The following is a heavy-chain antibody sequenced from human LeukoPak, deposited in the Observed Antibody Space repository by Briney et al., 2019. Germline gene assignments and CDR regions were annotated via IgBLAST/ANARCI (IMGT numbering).Heavy chain of an antibody. CDR2: ISGSGGST. Sequence: QPGGSLRLSCAASGFTFSSYAMSWVRQAPGKGLEWVSAISGSGGSTYYADSVKGRFTISRDNSKNTLYLQMNSLRAEDTAVYYCAKDRGITMIVVVSNLDYWGQGTEVTVSS. J-gene: IGHJ4*02. CDR3: AKDRGITMIVVVSNLDY. D-gene: IGHD3-22*01. CDR1: GFTFSSYA. V-gene: IGHV3-23*01.